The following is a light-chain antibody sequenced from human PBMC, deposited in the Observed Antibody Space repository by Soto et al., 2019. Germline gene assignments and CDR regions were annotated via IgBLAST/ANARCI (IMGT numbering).Light chain of an antibody. J-gene: IGLJ1*01. V-gene: IGLV1-44*01. CDR3: AAWDDGLNGQV. CDR1: SANIGSNT. Sequence: QSVLTQPPSASGTPGQRVTISCSGSSANIGSNTVNCYQQLPGTPPQLLIYNDNQRPAGVTDQFSGSNSGNSASLAISGLQSEDEADYYGAAWDDGLNGQVFGTGTKLTVL. CDR2: NDN.